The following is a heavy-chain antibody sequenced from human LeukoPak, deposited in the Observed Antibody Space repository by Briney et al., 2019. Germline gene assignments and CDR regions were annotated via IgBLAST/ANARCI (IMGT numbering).Heavy chain of an antibody. CDR3: ARLLRGGPDDGFWSGDFTQDTFDI. CDR1: GYNFSTYW. CDR2: VYPGDSDT. J-gene: IGHJ3*02. D-gene: IGHD3-3*01. Sequence: KVSCKGVGYNFSTYWIGWVRQMPGRGLEWMGSVYPGDSDTTYSPSFQGQVTISADRSTSVAFLHWIRLKASDTAMYYCARLLRGGPDDGFWSGDFTQDTFDIWGQGTLVIVSS. V-gene: IGHV5-51*01.